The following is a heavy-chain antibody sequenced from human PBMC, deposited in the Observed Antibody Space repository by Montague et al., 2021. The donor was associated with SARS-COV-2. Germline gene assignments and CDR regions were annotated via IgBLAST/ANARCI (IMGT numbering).Heavy chain of an antibody. CDR3: ARLGDGIVPSPILGLGPYYSFYYMDV. CDR1: GESLSRYY. CDR2: ISQSGNT. D-gene: IGHD2-2*02. V-gene: IGHV4-34*01. J-gene: IGHJ6*03. Sequence: SETLSLTCAVFGESLSRYYWSWIRQPPGKGLEWIGEISQSGNTKYNPSLQSRVSISLDTSRNQFSLKVSSVTAADTAIYYCARLGDGIVPSPILGLGPYYSFYYMDVWGKGTTVTVSS.